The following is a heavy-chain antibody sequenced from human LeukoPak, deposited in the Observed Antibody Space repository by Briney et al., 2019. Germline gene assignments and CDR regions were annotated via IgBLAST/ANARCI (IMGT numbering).Heavy chain of an antibody. V-gene: IGHV3-33*08. D-gene: IGHD6-13*01. CDR2: IWFDGSNK. CDR1: GFTFSSYG. J-gene: IGHJ4*02. Sequence: GGSLRLSCAASGFTFSSYGMHWVRQAPGKGLEWVAAIWFDGSNKYYADSVKGRFTISRDNSKNTLYLQMNSLRAEDTAVYYCARDRYGISAAGYFDSWGQGNLVTVSS. CDR3: ARDRYGISAAGYFDS.